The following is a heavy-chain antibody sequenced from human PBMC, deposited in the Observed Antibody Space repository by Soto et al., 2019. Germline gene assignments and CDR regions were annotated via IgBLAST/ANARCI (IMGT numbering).Heavy chain of an antibody. D-gene: IGHD6-19*01. J-gene: IGHJ6*02. Sequence: ASVKVSCKASGYTFTSYGISWVRQAPGQGLEWMGWISAYNGNTNYAQKLQGRVTMTTDTSTSTAYMELRSLRSDDTAVYYCARDLAGGKAYYYYYCMDVWGQGTTVTVSS. CDR3: ARDLAGGKAYYYYYCMDV. V-gene: IGHV1-18*01. CDR1: GYTFTSYG. CDR2: ISAYNGNT.